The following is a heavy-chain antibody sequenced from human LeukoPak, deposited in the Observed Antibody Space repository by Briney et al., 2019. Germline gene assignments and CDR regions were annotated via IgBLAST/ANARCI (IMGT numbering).Heavy chain of an antibody. Sequence: ASVKVSCKASGYTFTSYGFSWVRQAPGQGLEWMGWISAYNDNTNYAQKLQGRVTMTIDTSTSTAYMELRSLRSDDTALYYCARAGRDYGTSRYYYYYMDVWGKGTTVTVSS. D-gene: IGHD4/OR15-4a*01. CDR2: ISAYNDNT. V-gene: IGHV1-18*01. J-gene: IGHJ6*03. CDR3: ARAGRDYGTSRYYYYYMDV. CDR1: GYTFTSYG.